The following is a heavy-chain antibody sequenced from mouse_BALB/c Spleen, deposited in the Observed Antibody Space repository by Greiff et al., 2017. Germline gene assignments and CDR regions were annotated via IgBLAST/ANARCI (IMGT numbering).Heavy chain of an antibody. CDR2: IRNKANGYTT. Sequence: EVKLMESGGGLVQPGGSLRLSCATSGFTFTDYYMSWVRQPPGKALEWLGFIRNKANGYTTEYSASVKGRFTISRDNSQSILYLQMNTLRAEDSDTYYCAREYFDVWGAGTTVTVSS. CDR3: AREYFDV. CDR1: GFTFTDYY. V-gene: IGHV7-3*02. J-gene: IGHJ1*01.